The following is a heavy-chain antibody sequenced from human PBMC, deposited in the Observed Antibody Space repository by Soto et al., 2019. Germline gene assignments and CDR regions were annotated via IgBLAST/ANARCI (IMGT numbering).Heavy chain of an antibody. CDR3: ARARDYGDSPDY. D-gene: IGHD4-17*01. CDR1: GGSISSGGYY. CDR2: IYYSGST. V-gene: IGHV4-31*03. J-gene: IGHJ4*02. Sequence: SETLSLSCTVSGGSISSGGYYWSWIRQHPGKGLEWIGYIYYSGSTYYNPSLKSRVTISVDTSKNQFSLKLNSVTAADTAVYYCARARDYGDSPDYWGQGTLVTVSS.